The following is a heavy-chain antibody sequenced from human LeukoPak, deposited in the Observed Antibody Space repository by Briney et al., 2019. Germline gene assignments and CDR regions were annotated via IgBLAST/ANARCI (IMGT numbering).Heavy chain of an antibody. CDR3: ARGDSIYYDSSGYSY. CDR2: INHSGST. D-gene: IGHD3-22*01. J-gene: IGHJ4*02. Sequence: SETLSLTCAVYGGSFSGYYWCWIRQPPGKGLEWIGEINHSGSTNYNPSLKSRVTISVDTSKNQFSLKLSSVTAADTAVYYCARGDSIYYDSSGYSYWGQGTLVTVSS. V-gene: IGHV4-34*01. CDR1: GGSFSGYY.